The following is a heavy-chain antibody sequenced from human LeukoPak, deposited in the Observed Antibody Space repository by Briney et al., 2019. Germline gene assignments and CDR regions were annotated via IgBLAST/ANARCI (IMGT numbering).Heavy chain of an antibody. V-gene: IGHV4-4*02. Sequence: SETLSLTCAVSGGSILSTNWWSWVRQPQGRGLEWIGEVHLSGASNYNPSLKSRVNMSIDKSRNQLSLELTSVTAADTAIYYCARESGAFSPFGFWGQGTLVTVSS. CDR1: GGSILSTNW. CDR2: VHLSGAS. D-gene: IGHD1-26*01. J-gene: IGHJ4*02. CDR3: ARESGAFSPFGF.